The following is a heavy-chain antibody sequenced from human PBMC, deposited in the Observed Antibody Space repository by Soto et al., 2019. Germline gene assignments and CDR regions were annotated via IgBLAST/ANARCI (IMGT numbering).Heavy chain of an antibody. Sequence: GGSLRLSCAASGFTFSDYGVNWVRQAPGKGLEWVSSVSSSGSYIYYADSVKGRFTISRDNAKNSLYLQMNSLRAEDTAVYYCASLYHYHSDAYVTFDYWGQGTPVTVSS. CDR1: GFTFSDYG. CDR3: ASLYHYHSDAYVTFDY. CDR2: VSSSGSYI. V-gene: IGHV3-21*01. J-gene: IGHJ4*02. D-gene: IGHD3-22*01.